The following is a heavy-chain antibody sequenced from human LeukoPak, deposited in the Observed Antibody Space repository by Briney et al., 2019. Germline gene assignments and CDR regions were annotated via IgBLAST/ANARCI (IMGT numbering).Heavy chain of an antibody. Sequence: PGGSLRLSCTASGFAINSQAMSWIRQAPGKGLEWVSAISGVGDGYYVESVKGRFTIFRDNSRNTVFLQLNRLRAEDTAVYYCANLYGDKDEKWGQGTLVTVSS. D-gene: IGHD4-17*01. CDR3: ANLYGDKDEK. V-gene: IGHV3-23*01. CDR1: GFAINSQA. J-gene: IGHJ4*02. CDR2: ISGVGDG.